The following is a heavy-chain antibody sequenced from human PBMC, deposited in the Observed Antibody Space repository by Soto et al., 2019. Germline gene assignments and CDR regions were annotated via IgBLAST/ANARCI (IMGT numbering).Heavy chain of an antibody. CDR1: GFTISECS. CDR2: ITIRTGNV. V-gene: IGHV3-48*02. CDR3: VRDRDLYRDMFHADL. D-gene: IGHD3-10*02. J-gene: IGHJ4*01. Sequence: PGGSLRLSCEASGFTISECSMNWVRQASGKGLEWLAYITIRTGNVLYADSVRGRFTISADNAENSVILQMNSLRDEDSAVYFCVRDRDLYRDMFHADLWGKGTLVTVSS.